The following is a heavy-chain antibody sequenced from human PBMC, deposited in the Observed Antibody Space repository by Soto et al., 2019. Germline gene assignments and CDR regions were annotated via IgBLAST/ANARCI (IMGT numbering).Heavy chain of an antibody. Sequence: SETLSLTCAVYGGSFSGQYWSWIRQPPGKGLEWIGEINHSGSINYNPSLESRVTISEDTSKNQFSLKLSSVTAADTAVYYCAGYDTSGYWGYWGQGTLVTVSS. CDR3: AGYDTSGYWGY. CDR2: INHSGSI. D-gene: IGHD3-22*01. V-gene: IGHV4-34*01. J-gene: IGHJ4*02. CDR1: GGSFSGQY.